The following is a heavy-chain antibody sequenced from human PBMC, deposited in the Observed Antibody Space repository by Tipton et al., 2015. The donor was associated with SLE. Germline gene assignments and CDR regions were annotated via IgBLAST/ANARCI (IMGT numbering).Heavy chain of an antibody. D-gene: IGHD2-15*01. CDR2: IWFDANDK. J-gene: IGHJ4*02. V-gene: IGHV3-33*01. CDR1: GFNFNNYV. Sequence: SLRLSCAASGFNFNNYVMHWVRQAPGKGLEWVSDIWFDANDKYYSDSVKGRFTISRDNSKDTLYLQMNSLRVEDTAVYYCAREQVRGLDYWGQGILVTVSS. CDR3: AREQVRGLDY.